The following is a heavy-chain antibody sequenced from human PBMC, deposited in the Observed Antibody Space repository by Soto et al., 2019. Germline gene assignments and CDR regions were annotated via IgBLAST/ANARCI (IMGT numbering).Heavy chain of an antibody. CDR1: GFTFSNSA. V-gene: IGHV3-23*01. D-gene: IGHD6-19*01. CDR3: AKDGHWLDVLLDS. Sequence: EVQLLESGGGLVQPGGSLRLSCTASGFTFSNSAMTWVRQAPGKGLEWVSIISAAGRSAYHADSVKGRFTISRDNSENTLYLRMTSLRAEDTAVYYCAKDGHWLDVLLDSWGQGTLVTVSS. CDR2: ISAAGRSA. J-gene: IGHJ4*02.